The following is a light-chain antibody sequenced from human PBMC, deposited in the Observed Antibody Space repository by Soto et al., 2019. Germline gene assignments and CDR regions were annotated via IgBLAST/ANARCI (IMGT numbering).Light chain of an antibody. CDR2: DAS. J-gene: IGKJ1*01. CDR3: QQYGSAPRT. Sequence: EFVFTESPRPLFLSRGQRATLFCAASQSVSNTYLAWYQQKPGQATRVLIYDASNRATGVPERVSGSGAGTDFTLTISRLEPEDFAVYYCQQYGSAPRTFGQGTKVDIK. CDR1: QSVSNTY. V-gene: IGKV3-20*01.